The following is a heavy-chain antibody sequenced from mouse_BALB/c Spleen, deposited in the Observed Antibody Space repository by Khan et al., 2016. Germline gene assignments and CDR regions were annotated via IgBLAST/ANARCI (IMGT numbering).Heavy chain of an antibody. CDR2: ISYSGST. J-gene: IGHJ2*01. V-gene: IGHV3-2*02. CDR3: ARSGYDGYYWYFDY. D-gene: IGHD2-3*01. CDR1: GYSITSDYA. Sequence: EVQLQESGPGLVKPSQSLSLTCTVTGYSITSDYAWNRIRQFPGNKLEWMGYISYSGSTSYNPSLKSRISITRDTSKNQFFLQLNSVTTEDTATYYCARSGYDGYYWYFDYWGQGTTLTVSS.